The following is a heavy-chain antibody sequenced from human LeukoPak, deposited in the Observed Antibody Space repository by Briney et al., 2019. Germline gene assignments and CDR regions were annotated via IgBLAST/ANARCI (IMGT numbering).Heavy chain of an antibody. CDR1: GYSFTSYW. V-gene: IGHV5-51*01. Sequence: GESLKISCKGSGYSFTSYWIGWVRRMPGKGLEWMGIIYPGDSDTRYSPSFQGQVTISADKSISTAYLQWSSLKASDTAMYYCARLNYDILTGYPSPLDYWGQGTLVTVSS. CDR2: IYPGDSDT. D-gene: IGHD3-9*01. J-gene: IGHJ4*02. CDR3: ARLNYDILTGYPSPLDY.